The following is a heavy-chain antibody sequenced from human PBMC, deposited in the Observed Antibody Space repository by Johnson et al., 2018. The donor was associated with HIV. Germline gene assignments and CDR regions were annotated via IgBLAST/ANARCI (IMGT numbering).Heavy chain of an antibody. V-gene: IGHV3-30*18. J-gene: IGHJ3*02. D-gene: IGHD6-25*01. CDR1: GFTFRTYG. CDR3: AKPFSLLAAGISDGFDI. CDR2: VSFDGNNK. Sequence: QVQLVESGGGVVQPGRSLRLSCAATGFTFRTYGMHWVRQAPGKGLEWVAVVSFDGNNKYYVDSVKGRFTISRDNSKNTLYLQMNNLRPADTAVYYCAKPFSLLAAGISDGFDIWGQGTMVTVS.